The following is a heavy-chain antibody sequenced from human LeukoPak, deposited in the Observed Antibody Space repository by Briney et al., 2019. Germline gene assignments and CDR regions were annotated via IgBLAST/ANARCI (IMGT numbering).Heavy chain of an antibody. CDR1: GGSLFSYY. CDR3: ARRAYYDSSGYHPTAGYFDL. V-gene: IGHV4-4*08. Sequence: SETLSLTCTVSGGSLFSYYWNWIRQSPGKGLQWIGFIYPNGITSYNPSLMSRGSISIATSRNQFSLRLTSVTAADTAMYYCARRAYYDSSGYHPTAGYFDLWGRGTLVTV. D-gene: IGHD3-22*01. CDR2: IYPNGIT. J-gene: IGHJ2*01.